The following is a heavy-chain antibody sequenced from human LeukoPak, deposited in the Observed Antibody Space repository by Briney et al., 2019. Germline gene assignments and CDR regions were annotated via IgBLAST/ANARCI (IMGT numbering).Heavy chain of an antibody. CDR3: ARAFESYFLRDAFDI. Sequence: SETLSLTCTVSGGSISSYYWSWIRQPPGKGLEWIGYIYYSGSTNYNPSLKSRVTISVDASKNQFSLKLSSVTAADTAVYYCARAFESYFLRDAFDIWGQGTMVTVSS. D-gene: IGHD1-26*01. J-gene: IGHJ3*02. CDR2: IYYSGST. CDR1: GGSISSYY. V-gene: IGHV4-59*01.